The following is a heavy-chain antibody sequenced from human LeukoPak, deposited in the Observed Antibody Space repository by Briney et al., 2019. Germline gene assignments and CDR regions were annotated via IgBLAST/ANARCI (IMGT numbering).Heavy chain of an antibody. J-gene: IGHJ3*02. D-gene: IGHD3-22*01. V-gene: IGHV4-59*01. CDR2: IYNSGST. CDR1: GVSISSDH. Sequence: PSETLSLTCTVSGVSISSDHWSWIRQPPGKGLEWIGYIYNSGSTNYNPSLKSRVTISVDKSKNQFSLKLSSVTAADTAVYYCARCRSYDSSGYCDAVDIWGQGTMVTVPS. CDR3: ARCRSYDSSGYCDAVDI.